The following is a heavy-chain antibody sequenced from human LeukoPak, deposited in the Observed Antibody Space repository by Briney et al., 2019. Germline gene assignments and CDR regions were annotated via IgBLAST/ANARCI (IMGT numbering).Heavy chain of an antibody. CDR2: INQGGGEE. CDR1: GFTFSIYW. Sequence: PGGSLRLSCAASGFTFSIYWMSWVRQAPGKGLEWVAYINQGGGEEYYVDSLKGRFTISRDNAKNSLYLQMNSLRADDTAVYYCARYCSIGSCFDYWGQGALVTVSS. J-gene: IGHJ4*02. D-gene: IGHD2-15*01. CDR3: ARYCSIGSCFDY. V-gene: IGHV3-7*01.